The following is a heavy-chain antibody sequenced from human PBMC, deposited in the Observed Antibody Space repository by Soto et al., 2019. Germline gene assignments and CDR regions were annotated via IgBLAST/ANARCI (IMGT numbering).Heavy chain of an antibody. V-gene: IGHV3-33*01. J-gene: IGHJ3*02. Sequence: SCAASGFTFSSYGMHWVRQAPGKGLEWVAVIWYDGSNKYYADSVKGRFTISRDNSKNTLYLQMNSLRAEDTAVYYCARVRYYYDSSGPEDAFDIWGQGTMVTVSS. D-gene: IGHD3-22*01. CDR2: IWYDGSNK. CDR3: ARVRYYYDSSGPEDAFDI. CDR1: GFTFSSYG.